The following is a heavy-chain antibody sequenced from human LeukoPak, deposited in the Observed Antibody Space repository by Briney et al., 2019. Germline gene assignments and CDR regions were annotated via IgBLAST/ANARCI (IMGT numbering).Heavy chain of an antibody. J-gene: IGHJ4*02. CDR2: IRYDGSNK. CDR3: AKEVVYYDSSGYFDY. CDR1: GFTFSSYG. D-gene: IGHD3-22*01. V-gene: IGHV3-30*02. Sequence: GGSLRLSCAASGFTFSSYGMHWVRQAPGKGLEWVAFIRYDGSNKYYADSVKGRFTISRDNSKNTLYLQMNSLRAEDTAVYYCAKEVVYYDSSGYFDYWGQGTLVTVSS.